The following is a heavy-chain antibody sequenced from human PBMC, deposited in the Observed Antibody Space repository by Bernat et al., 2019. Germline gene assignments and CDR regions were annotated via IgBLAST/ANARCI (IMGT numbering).Heavy chain of an antibody. CDR1: GYTFTSYA. V-gene: IGHV7-4-1*02. D-gene: IGHD6-6*01. Sequence: QVQLVQSGSELKKPGASVKVSCKASGYTFTSYAMNWVRQAPGQGLEWMGWINTNTGNPTYAQGFTGRMVFSLDASVSAAYLQVSSLKAEDTDVYYCARDRIAARFGKRNWFDPWGQGALATVS. J-gene: IGHJ5*02. CDR2: INTNTGNP. CDR3: ARDRIAARFGKRNWFDP.